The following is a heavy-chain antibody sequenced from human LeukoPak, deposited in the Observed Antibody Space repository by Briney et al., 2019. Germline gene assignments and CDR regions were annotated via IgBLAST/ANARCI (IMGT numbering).Heavy chain of an antibody. J-gene: IGHJ4*02. Sequence: SSETLSLTCAVYGGSFSGYYWSWIRQPPGKWLEWIGEINHSGSTNYNPSLKSRVTISVDTSKNQFSLKLSSVTAADTAVYYCARADRNRIVVVVAARRPFDYWGQGTLVTVSS. CDR2: INHSGST. CDR1: GGSFSGYY. D-gene: IGHD2-15*01. V-gene: IGHV4-34*01. CDR3: ARADRNRIVVVVAARRPFDY.